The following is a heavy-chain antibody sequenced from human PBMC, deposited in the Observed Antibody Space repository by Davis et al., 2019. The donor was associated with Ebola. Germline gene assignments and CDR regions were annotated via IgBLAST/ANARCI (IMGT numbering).Heavy chain of an antibody. J-gene: IGHJ4*02. V-gene: IGHV3-30*04. CDR3: AKQRGVGAIDYDY. CDR1: GFTFSSYA. Sequence: GESLKISCAASGFTFSSYAMHWVRQAPGKGLEWVAVISYDGSNKYYADSVKGRFTISRDNSKNTLYLQMNSLRADDTAVYYCAKQRGVGAIDYDYWGRGTVVTVSS. CDR2: ISYDGSNK. D-gene: IGHD1-26*01.